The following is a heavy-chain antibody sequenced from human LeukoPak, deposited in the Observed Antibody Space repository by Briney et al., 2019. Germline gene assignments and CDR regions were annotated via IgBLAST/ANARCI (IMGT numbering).Heavy chain of an antibody. CDR2: ISGSGGST. D-gene: IGHD5-18*01. CDR1: GFTFSSYA. V-gene: IGHV3-23*01. CDR3: AKDKAGRGYSYGLYYFDY. J-gene: IGHJ4*02. Sequence: GGSLRLSCAASGFTFSSYAMSWVRQAPGKGLEWVSAISGSGGSTYYADSVKGRFTISRDNSKNTLYLQMNSLRAEDTAVYYCAKDKAGRGYSYGLYYFDYWGQGTLVTVSS.